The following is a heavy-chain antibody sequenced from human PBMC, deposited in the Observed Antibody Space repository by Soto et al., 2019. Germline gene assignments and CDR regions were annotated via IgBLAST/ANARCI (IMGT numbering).Heavy chain of an antibody. D-gene: IGHD5-12*01. Sequence: SETLSLTCTVSGGSVSSGSYYWSWIRQPPGKGLEWIGYIYYSGSTNYNPSLKSRVTISVDTSKNQFSLKLSSVTAADTAVYYCAIGREMATDYWGQGTLVTVSS. V-gene: IGHV4-61*01. CDR1: GGSVSSGSYY. CDR2: IYYSGST. J-gene: IGHJ4*02. CDR3: AIGREMATDY.